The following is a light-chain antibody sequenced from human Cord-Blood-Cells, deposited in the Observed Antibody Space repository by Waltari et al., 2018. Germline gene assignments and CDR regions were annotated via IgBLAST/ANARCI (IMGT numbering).Light chain of an antibody. V-gene: IGKV3-20*01. CDR3: QQYGSSPYT. Sequence: EIELTQSPGTLSLSPGERATLSCRASQSVSSSYLAWYQQKPGQAPRLPLYGASSRATGIPDRFSGSGSGTDFTLTISRLEPEDFAVYYCQQYGSSPYTFGQGTKLEIK. CDR2: GAS. J-gene: IGKJ2*01. CDR1: QSVSSSY.